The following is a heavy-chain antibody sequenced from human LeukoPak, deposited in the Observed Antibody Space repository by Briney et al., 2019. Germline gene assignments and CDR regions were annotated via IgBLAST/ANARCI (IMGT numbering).Heavy chain of an antibody. CDR1: GGSISSYY. CDR2: IYYSGST. CDR3: ARERLDAFDI. D-gene: IGHD5-12*01. V-gene: IGHV4-59*12. J-gene: IGHJ3*02. Sequence: KPSETLSLTCTVSGGSISSYYWSWIRQPPGKGLEWIGYIYYSGSTNYNPSLKSRVTISVDTSKNQFSLKLSSVTAADTAVYYCARERLDAFDIWGQGTMVTVSS.